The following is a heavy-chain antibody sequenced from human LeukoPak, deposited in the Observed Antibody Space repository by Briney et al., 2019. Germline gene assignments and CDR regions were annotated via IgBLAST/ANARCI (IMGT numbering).Heavy chain of an antibody. V-gene: IGHV1-24*01. CDR3: ATAGYYGSGSYYKRGYYFDY. Sequence: ASVKVSCKVSGYTLTELSMHWVRQAPGKGLEWMGGFDPEDGETIYAQKFQGKVTMTEDTSTDTAYMGLSSLRSEDTAVYYCATAGYYGSGSYYKRGYYFDYWGQGTLVTVSS. CDR1: GYTLTELS. CDR2: FDPEDGET. D-gene: IGHD3-10*01. J-gene: IGHJ4*02.